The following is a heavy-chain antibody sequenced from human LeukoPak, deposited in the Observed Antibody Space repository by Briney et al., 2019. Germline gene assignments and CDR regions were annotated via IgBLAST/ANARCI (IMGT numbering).Heavy chain of an antibody. CDR3: AKRSVYTTGWFFVF. J-gene: IGHJ4*02. Sequence: GGSLRLSCAASGFSFSSYAMSWVRQAPGKGLEWVSSISGSGDNTYYAESVKGRFTISRDNSKNTLFLQMNSLRAEDTAVFYCAKRSVYTTGWFFVFWGQGTLVTVSS. D-gene: IGHD6-19*01. CDR1: GFSFSSYA. V-gene: IGHV3-23*01. CDR2: ISGSGDNT.